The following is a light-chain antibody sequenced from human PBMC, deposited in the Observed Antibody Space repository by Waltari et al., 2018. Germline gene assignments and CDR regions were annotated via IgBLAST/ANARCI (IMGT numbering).Light chain of an antibody. CDR2: EVS. CDR3: CSYAAGSTAVV. CDR1: SRDVWSHNL. J-gene: IGLJ2*01. V-gene: IGLV2-23*02. Sequence: QSALTQPASVSGSPGQSITISCTGTSRDVWSHNLAPCYQQHPGKVPKLMIYEVSKRPSGVSNRFSGSKSGNTASLTISGLQAEDEADYYCCSYAAGSTAVVFGGGTKLTVL.